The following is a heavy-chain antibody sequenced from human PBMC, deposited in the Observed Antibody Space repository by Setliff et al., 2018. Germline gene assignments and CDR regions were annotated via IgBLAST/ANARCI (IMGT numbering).Heavy chain of an antibody. CDR3: ARGRNIAARLLDS. CDR2: INHRGST. J-gene: IGHJ4*02. CDR1: GGTFSDYH. V-gene: IGHV4-34*01. D-gene: IGHD6-6*01. Sequence: LSLTCAAYGGTFSDYHWTWIRQSPEKGLEWIGEINHRGSTNYNPSLKSRVTISIDTSRDQFSLKLISMIAADTAVCYCARGRNIAARLLDSWGQGTLVTV.